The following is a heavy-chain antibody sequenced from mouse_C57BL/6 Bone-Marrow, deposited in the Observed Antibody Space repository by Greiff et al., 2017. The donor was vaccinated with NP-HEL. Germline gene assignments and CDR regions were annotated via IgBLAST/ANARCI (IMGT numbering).Heavy chain of an antibody. Sequence: QVQLQQSGAELARPGASVKLSCKASGYTFTSYGISWVKQRTGQGLEWIGEIYPRSGNTYYNEKFKGKATLTADKSSSTAYMELRSLTSEDSAVYFCARRLSYYGSRDYAMDYWGQGTSVTVSS. D-gene: IGHD1-1*01. V-gene: IGHV1-81*01. J-gene: IGHJ4*01. CDR1: GYTFTSYG. CDR3: ARRLSYYGSRDYAMDY. CDR2: IYPRSGNT.